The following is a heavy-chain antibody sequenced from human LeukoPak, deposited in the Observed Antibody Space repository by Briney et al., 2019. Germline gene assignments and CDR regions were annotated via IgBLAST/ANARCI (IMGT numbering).Heavy chain of an antibody. D-gene: IGHD5-24*01. J-gene: IGHJ4*02. V-gene: IGHV1-69*13. CDR3: AKSPGSDGWYLHY. Sequence: ASVKVSCKASGGTFSSYAISWVRQAPGQGLEWMGGIIPIFGTANYAQKFQGRVTITADESTSTAYMELSSLRSEDTAVYYCAKSPGSDGWYLHYWGQETLVTVSS. CDR2: IIPIFGTA. CDR1: GGTFSSYA.